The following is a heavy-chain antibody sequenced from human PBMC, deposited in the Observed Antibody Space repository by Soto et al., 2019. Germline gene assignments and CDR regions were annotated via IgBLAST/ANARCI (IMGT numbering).Heavy chain of an antibody. CDR2: INSEGTGT. CDR1: GFTFSSYW. Sequence: EVQLVESGGGLVQPGGSLRLSCAASGFTFSSYWMHWVRQVPGKGLVWVSRINSEGTGTIYADSVKGRFTISRDNAKNTLYLQMNSLRAEDTAVYYCVRDYDSSGYNSDYWGQGTPVTVPS. J-gene: IGHJ4*02. CDR3: VRDYDSSGYNSDY. D-gene: IGHD3-22*01. V-gene: IGHV3-74*01.